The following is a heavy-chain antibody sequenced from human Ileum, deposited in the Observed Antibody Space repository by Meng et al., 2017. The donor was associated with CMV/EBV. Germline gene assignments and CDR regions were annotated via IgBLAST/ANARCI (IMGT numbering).Heavy chain of an antibody. Sequence: GGSLRLSCAASNFAFGTYSMNWVRQAPGKGLEWVSLISSSSNYKYYPDSVKGRFTISRDNSANSLYLQMNSLRAEDTGIYYCARGRKSCNKVNCHPYYFDYWGQGALVTSPQ. CDR2: ISSSSNYK. CDR3: ARGRKSCNKVNCHPYYFDY. D-gene: IGHD2/OR15-2a*01. V-gene: IGHV3-21*01. CDR1: NFAFGTYS. J-gene: IGHJ4*02.